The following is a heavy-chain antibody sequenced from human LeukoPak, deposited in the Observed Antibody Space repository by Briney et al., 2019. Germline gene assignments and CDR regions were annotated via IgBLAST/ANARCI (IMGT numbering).Heavy chain of an antibody. J-gene: IGHJ5*02. Sequence: SETLSLTCTVSGGSISSSSYYWGWIRQPPGKGLEWIGSIYYSGSTYYNPSLKSRVTISVDTSKNQFSLKLSSVTAADTAVYYCARHVYCSGGSCYSWVQSWFDPWGQGTLVTVSS. CDR2: IYYSGST. CDR3: ARHVYCSGGSCYSWVQSWFDP. V-gene: IGHV4-39*01. CDR1: GGSISSSSYY. D-gene: IGHD2-15*01.